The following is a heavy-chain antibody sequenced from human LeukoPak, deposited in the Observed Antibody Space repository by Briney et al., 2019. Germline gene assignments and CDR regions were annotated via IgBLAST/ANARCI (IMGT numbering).Heavy chain of an antibody. CDR1: GFTFSRYW. D-gene: IGHD3-10*01. CDR2: IKEDGSQK. V-gene: IGHV3-7*01. Sequence: PGGSLRLSCAASGFTFSRYWMTWVRQAPGKGLDWVANIKEDGSQKYYVDSVKGRFTISRDNAKGSLYLQMNSLRAEDTAVYYCARDDRSTRSPFGLDAYDVWGQGTMATVSS. J-gene: IGHJ3*01. CDR3: ARDDRSTRSPFGLDAYDV.